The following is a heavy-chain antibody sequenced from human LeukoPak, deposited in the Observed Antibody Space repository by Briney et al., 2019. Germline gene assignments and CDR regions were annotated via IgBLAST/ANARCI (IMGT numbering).Heavy chain of an antibody. J-gene: IGHJ5*02. D-gene: IGHD6-19*01. CDR1: GGSISSYY. Sequence: SETLSLTCTVSGGSISSYYWSWIRQPPGKGPEWIGYNYYSGSTNYNPSLKSRVTISVDTSKNQFSLKLSSVTAADTAVYYCARNNIAVAGKGSWFDPWGQGTLVTVSS. CDR3: ARNNIAVAGKGSWFDP. V-gene: IGHV4-59*01. CDR2: NYYSGST.